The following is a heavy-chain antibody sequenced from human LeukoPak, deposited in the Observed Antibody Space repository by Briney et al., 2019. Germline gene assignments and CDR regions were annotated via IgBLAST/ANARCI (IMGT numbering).Heavy chain of an antibody. CDR3: ARAPLHLAMYHYFDY. J-gene: IGHJ4*02. D-gene: IGHD2-2*01. V-gene: IGHV3-21*01. CDR1: GLTLSPYS. CDR2: ISTSSSYI. Sequence: PGGSLRLSCAASGLTLSPYSVNWVRQAPGKGLEWVSYISTSSSYIHYADSVNGRFTISSDNAKKSLFLQMNSLRAEDTAVYYCARAPLHLAMYHYFDYWGQGTLVTVSS.